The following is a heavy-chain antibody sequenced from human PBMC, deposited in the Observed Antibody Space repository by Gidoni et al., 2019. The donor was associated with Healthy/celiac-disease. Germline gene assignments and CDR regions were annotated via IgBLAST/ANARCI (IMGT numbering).Heavy chain of an antibody. J-gene: IGHJ5*02. CDR3: AKDGCSGGSCYFRVFRCNWFDP. CDR1: GFTFSSDA. D-gene: IGHD2-15*01. V-gene: IGHV3-23*01. Sequence: EVQLLESGGGLVQPGGSLRLSCAAAGFTFSSDALSWVRQAPGTGLEWFSAISGSGGSTYYADSVKGRFTISRDNSKNTLYLQMNSLRAEDTAVYYCAKDGCSGGSCYFRVFRCNWFDPWGQGTLVTVSS. CDR2: ISGSGGST.